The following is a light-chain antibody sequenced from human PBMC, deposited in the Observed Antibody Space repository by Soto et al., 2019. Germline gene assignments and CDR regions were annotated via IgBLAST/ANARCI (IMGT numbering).Light chain of an antibody. J-gene: IGLJ2*01. CDR2: EGS. CDR1: SSDIGSYNL. CDR3: CSYAGSSTF. V-gene: IGLV2-23*03. Sequence: QSALTQPASVSGSPGQSITISCTGTSSDIGSYNLVSWYQHHPGKAPKLMIYEGSKRPSGVSNRFSGSKSGNTASLTISGLQAEEEAYYYCCSYAGSSTFFGAGTKLTVL.